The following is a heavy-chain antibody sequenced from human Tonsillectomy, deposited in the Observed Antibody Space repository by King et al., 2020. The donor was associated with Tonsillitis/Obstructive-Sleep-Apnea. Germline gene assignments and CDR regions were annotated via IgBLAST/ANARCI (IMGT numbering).Heavy chain of an antibody. J-gene: IGHJ4*02. CDR1: GYSISSGYY. V-gene: IGHV4-38-2*02. D-gene: IGHD1-26*01. Sequence: QLQESGPGLVKPSETLSLTCTVSGYSISSGYYWGWIRQPPGKGLEWIGSIYHSGSTYYNPSLKSRVTISVDTSKNQFSLKLSSVTAADTAVYYCARYLGGSYYWGQGTLVTVSS. CDR3: ARYLGGSYY. CDR2: IYHSGST.